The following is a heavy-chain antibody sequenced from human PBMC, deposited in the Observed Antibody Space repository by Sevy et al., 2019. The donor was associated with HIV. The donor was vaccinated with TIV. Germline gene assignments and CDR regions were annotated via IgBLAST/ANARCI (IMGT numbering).Heavy chain of an antibody. V-gene: IGHV1-2*02. Sequence: ASVKVSCKASGYTFTGYYMHWVRQAPGQGLEWMGWINPNSGGTNYAQKFQGRVTMTRDTSISTAYMELSRLRSDDTAVYYCARDLDIVVVVAAPTVGMDVWGQRTTVTVSS. J-gene: IGHJ6*02. CDR1: GYTFTGYY. D-gene: IGHD2-15*01. CDR3: ARDLDIVVVVAAPTVGMDV. CDR2: INPNSGGT.